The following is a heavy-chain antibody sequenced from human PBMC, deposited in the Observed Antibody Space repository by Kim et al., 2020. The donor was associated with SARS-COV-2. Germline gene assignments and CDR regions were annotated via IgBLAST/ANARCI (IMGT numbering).Heavy chain of an antibody. J-gene: IGHJ3*02. D-gene: IGHD3-3*01. CDR3: ARRFTSYDFWSGYWIFDI. CDR2: INHSGST. CDR1: GGSFSGYY. Sequence: SETLSLTCAVYGGSFSGYYWSWIRQPPGKGLEWIGEINHSGSTNYNPSLKSRVTISVDTSKNQFSLKLSSVTAADTAVYYCARRFTSYDFWSGYWIFDI. V-gene: IGHV4-34*01.